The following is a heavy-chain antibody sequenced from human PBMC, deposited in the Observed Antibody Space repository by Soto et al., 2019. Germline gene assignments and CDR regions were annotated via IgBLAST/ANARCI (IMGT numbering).Heavy chain of an antibody. CDR2: IRAYNGNT. Sequence: ASVKVSCKASGYTFTSYGISWVRQAPGQGLEWMGWIRAYNGNTNSAQKLQGRVTMTTDTSTSTAYMELRSLRSDDTAVYYCARDSTGYSSGWYAFDIWGQGTMVTVSS. V-gene: IGHV1-18*01. CDR1: GYTFTSYG. D-gene: IGHD6-19*01. CDR3: ARDSTGYSSGWYAFDI. J-gene: IGHJ3*02.